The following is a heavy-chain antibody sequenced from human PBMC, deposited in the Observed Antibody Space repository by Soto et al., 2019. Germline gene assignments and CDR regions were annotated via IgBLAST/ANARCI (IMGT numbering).Heavy chain of an antibody. CDR1: GYTFTSYG. CDR3: ARDVRPGIAASPCI. CDR2: ISAYNGNT. Sequence: GASVKVSCKASGYTFTSYGISWVRQAPGQGLEWMGWISAYNGNTNYAQKLQGRVTMTTDTSTSTAYMELRSLRSDDTAVYYCARDVRPGIAASPCIWGPGTLVTVSS. J-gene: IGHJ1*01. V-gene: IGHV1-18*01. D-gene: IGHD6-6*01.